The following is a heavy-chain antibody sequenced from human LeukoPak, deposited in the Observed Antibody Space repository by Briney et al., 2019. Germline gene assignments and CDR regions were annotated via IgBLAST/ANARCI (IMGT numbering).Heavy chain of an antibody. CDR3: ARDYYDSSGYPLDRYAFDI. D-gene: IGHD3-22*01. CDR2: ISSTSKTI. CDR1: GFTFSSYS. Sequence: PGGSLRLSCAASGFTFSSYSMNWVRQAPGKGLEWVSYISSTSKTIYYADSVKGRFTISRDNAKNSLYLRMNSLRDEDTAVYYCARDYYDSSGYPLDRYAFDIWGQGTMVTVSS. J-gene: IGHJ3*02. V-gene: IGHV3-48*02.